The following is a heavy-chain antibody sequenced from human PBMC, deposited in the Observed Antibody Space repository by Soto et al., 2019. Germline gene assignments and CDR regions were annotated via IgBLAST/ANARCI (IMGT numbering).Heavy chain of an antibody. D-gene: IGHD2-15*01. V-gene: IGHV1-3*04. CDR1: GYSFTNYP. J-gene: IGHJ4*02. CDR2: INTGNGNT. CDR3: AREALGYCSGGSCDRYYFYY. Sequence: ASVKVSCKASGYSFTNYPMHWVRQAPGQRLEWMGLINTGNGNTEYSQKFQGRVTITRDTSVSTAYMELSSLRSDDTAVYYCAREALGYCSGGSCDRYYFYYWGQGTLVTVSS.